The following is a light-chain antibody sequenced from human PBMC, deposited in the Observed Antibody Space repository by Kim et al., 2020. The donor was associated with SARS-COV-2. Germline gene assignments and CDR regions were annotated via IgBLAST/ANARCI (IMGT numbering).Light chain of an antibody. CDR2: EVT. CDR1: SSDVGGYNY. Sequence: QPVVTQPPSASGSPGQSVTISCTGTSSDVGGYNYVSWYQHHPGKAPKLMIYEVTKRPSGVPDRFSGSKSGNTASLTVSGLQAEDEADYYCGSYVGNNNFVFGTGTKVTVL. J-gene: IGLJ1*01. V-gene: IGLV2-8*01. CDR3: GSYVGNNNFV.